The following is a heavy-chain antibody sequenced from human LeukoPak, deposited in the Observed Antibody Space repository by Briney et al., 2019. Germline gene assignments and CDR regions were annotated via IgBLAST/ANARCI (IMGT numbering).Heavy chain of an antibody. D-gene: IGHD3-3*01. Sequence: GASMKVSCKSSGFTFTDYYIHWVRQAPGQGLEWMGYIGPHSSATSSPQEFQGRVTMTRDTSMSTAYMELTRLTSDDTAVYYCARKRGVGVDRNAFDVWGQGTRVTVSS. V-gene: IGHV1-2*02. CDR1: GFTFTDYY. CDR2: IGPHSSAT. J-gene: IGHJ3*01. CDR3: ARKRGVGVDRNAFDV.